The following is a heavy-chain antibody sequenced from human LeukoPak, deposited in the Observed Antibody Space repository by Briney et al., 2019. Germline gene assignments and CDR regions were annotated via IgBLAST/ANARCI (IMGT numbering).Heavy chain of an antibody. V-gene: IGHV4-39*01. D-gene: IGHD3-9*01. J-gene: IGHJ4*02. CDR2: IYYSGST. Sequence: PSETLSLTCTVSGGSISSSSYYWGWIRQPPGKGLEWIGSIYYSGSTYYNPSLKSRVTISVDTSKNQFSLKLSSVTAADTAVYYCARHRHLSLDVDYWGQGTLVTVSS. CDR3: ARHRHLSLDVDY. CDR1: GGSISSSSYY.